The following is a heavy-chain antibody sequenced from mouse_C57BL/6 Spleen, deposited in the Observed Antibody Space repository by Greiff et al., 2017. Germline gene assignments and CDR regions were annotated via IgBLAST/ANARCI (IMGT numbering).Heavy chain of an antibody. D-gene: IGHD4-1*01. CDR1: GFTFSSYG. V-gene: IGHV5-6*01. CDR2: ISSGGSYT. J-gene: IGHJ4*01. CDR3: ARQTGLYAMDY. Sequence: EVKLVESGGDLVKPGGSLKLSCAASGFTFSSYGMSWVRQTPDKRLEWVATISSGGSYTYYPDSVKGRFTISRDNAKNTLHLQMSSLKSEDTAMYYCARQTGLYAMDYWGQGTSVTVSS.